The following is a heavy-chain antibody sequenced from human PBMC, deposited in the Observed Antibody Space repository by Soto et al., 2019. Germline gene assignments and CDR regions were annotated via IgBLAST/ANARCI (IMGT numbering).Heavy chain of an antibody. CDR2: IVVGSGNT. J-gene: IGHJ6*04. Sequence: ASVKVSCKASGFTFSNSAIQWVRQTRGQRLEWIGWIVVGSGNTNYARELHGRVTITRDMSTSAAYMELSSLRSEDTAIYYSARDAILVTPWPLTSYYSGMEVWGKGTRSRLP. CDR3: ARDAILVTPWPLTSYYSGMEV. D-gene: IGHD3-10*01. V-gene: IGHV1-58*02. CDR1: GFTFSNSA.